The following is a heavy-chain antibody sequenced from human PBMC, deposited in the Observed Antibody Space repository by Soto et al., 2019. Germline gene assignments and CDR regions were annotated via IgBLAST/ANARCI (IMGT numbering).Heavy chain of an antibody. V-gene: IGHV3-23*01. CDR1: GFTFSSYA. D-gene: IGHD6-19*01. Sequence: GGSLRLSCAASGFTFSSYAMSWVRQAPGKGLEWVSAISGSGGSTYYADSVKGRFTISRDNSKNTLYLQMNSLRAEDTAVYYCAEDRRSSGWSSLNYFDYWGQGTLVTVS. CDR2: ISGSGGST. J-gene: IGHJ4*02. CDR3: AEDRRSSGWSSLNYFDY.